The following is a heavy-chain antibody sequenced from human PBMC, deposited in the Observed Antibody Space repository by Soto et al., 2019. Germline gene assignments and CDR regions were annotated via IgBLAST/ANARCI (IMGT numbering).Heavy chain of an antibody. V-gene: IGHV4-34*01. CDR1: GGSFSGDY. J-gene: IGHJ1*01. CDR3: ARCRRGAAARTSHLDY. CDR2: INHSGST. Sequence: SEALCLTWGVYGGSFSGDYWSVIRQPPGKGLEWIGEINHSGSTNYNPSLKSRVTISVDTSKNQFSLKLSSVTAADTAVYYCARCRRGAAARTSHLDYRGQRTLVIVSS. D-gene: IGHD6-13*01.